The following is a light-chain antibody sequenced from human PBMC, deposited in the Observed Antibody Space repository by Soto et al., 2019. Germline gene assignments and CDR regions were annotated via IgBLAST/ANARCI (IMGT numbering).Light chain of an antibody. J-gene: IGKJ5*01. CDR2: DAS. CDR3: QQSDNLPLT. V-gene: IGKV1-33*01. Sequence: DFQMTQSPSSLSASVGDRVTITCRATQAIKNFLNWYQQKPGRAPKLLISDASTLQRGVPSRFIGSGSGTHFTFVISRPQPEDVGTYYCQQSDNLPLTFGQGPRLDIK. CDR1: QAIKNF.